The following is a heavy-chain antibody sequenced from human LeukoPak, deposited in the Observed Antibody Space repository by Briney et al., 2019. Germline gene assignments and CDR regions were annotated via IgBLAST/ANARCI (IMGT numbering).Heavy chain of an antibody. CDR3: ARDRIAVAGRKYYYYMDV. CDR2: IIPIYGTA. J-gene: IGHJ6*03. D-gene: IGHD6-19*01. Sequence: ASVKVSCKASGGTFTSYAISWVRQAPGQGLEWMGGIIPIYGTANYAQKFQGRVTITADKSTSTAYMELSSLRSEDTAVYYCARDRIAVAGRKYYYYMDVWGKGTTVTISS. V-gene: IGHV1-69*06. CDR1: GGTFTSYA.